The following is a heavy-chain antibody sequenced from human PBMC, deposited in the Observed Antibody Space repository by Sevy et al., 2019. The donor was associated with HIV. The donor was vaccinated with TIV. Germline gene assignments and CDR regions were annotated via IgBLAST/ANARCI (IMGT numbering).Heavy chain of an antibody. CDR2: IIPIFGTT. D-gene: IGHD4-4*01. V-gene: IGHV1-69*13. CDR1: GGTFSNYA. J-gene: IGHJ4*02. Sequence: SVKVSCKASGGTFSNYALSWVRQAPGQGLEWMGGIIPIFGTTNFAQTFQGRVTLTADESRRTAYMELSSLKSADTAVYYCARTPLLSIPGTTDVYFDNWGQGTLVTVSS. CDR3: ARTPLLSIPGTTDVYFDN.